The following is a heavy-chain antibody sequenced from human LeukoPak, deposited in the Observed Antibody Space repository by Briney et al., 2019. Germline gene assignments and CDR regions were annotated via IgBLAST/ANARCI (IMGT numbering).Heavy chain of an antibody. CDR1: GGSISSGVYQ. Sequence: SETLSLTCTVSGGSISSGVYQWIWIRQPTGRALEWIGYFCYCVRPYHNPFLKSRVTISVDTSKNQYSLKLSSVTAADTAVYYCARVRYGGLHYWGQGTLVAVSP. D-gene: IGHD4-23*01. CDR2: FCYCVRP. V-gene: IGHV4-30-4*01. CDR3: ARVRYGGLHY. J-gene: IGHJ4*02.